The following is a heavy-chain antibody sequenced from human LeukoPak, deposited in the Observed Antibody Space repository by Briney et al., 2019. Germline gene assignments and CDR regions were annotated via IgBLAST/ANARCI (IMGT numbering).Heavy chain of an antibody. Sequence: SETLSLTCTVSGGSISSFYWSWIRQPPGKGLEWIGSIDYSGSTYYNPSLKSRVTISVDTSKNQFSLNLSSVTAADTAVYFCARGLIVATTNDYFDYWGQGTLVTVSS. V-gene: IGHV4-59*05. D-gene: IGHD5-12*01. CDR1: GGSISSFY. J-gene: IGHJ4*02. CDR3: ARGLIVATTNDYFDY. CDR2: IDYSGST.